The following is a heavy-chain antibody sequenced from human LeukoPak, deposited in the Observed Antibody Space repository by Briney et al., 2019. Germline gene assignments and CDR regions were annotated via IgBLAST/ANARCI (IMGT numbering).Heavy chain of an antibody. CDR2: IYYSGST. J-gene: IGHJ3*02. D-gene: IGHD1-26*01. CDR3: ARHPKWELQSKGAFDI. Sequence: SETLSLTCTVSGGSISGSSYYWGWIRQPPGKGLEWIGSIYYSGSTYYNPSLKSRVTISVDTSKNQFSLKLSSVTAADTAVYYCARHPKWELQSKGAFDIWGQGTMVTVSS. V-gene: IGHV4-39*01. CDR1: GGSISGSSYY.